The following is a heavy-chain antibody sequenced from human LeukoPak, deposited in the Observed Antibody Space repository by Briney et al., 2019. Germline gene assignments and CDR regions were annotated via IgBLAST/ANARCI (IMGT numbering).Heavy chain of an antibody. J-gene: IGHJ4*02. CDR3: ARDQIAVAGSLGY. D-gene: IGHD6-19*01. V-gene: IGHV3-7*01. CDR1: GFTFSSYW. CDR2: IKQDGSEK. Sequence: PGGSLRLSCAASGFTFSSYWMSWVRQAPGKGLEWVANIKQDGSEKYYVDSVKGRFTISRDNAKNSLYLQMNSLRAEDTAVYYCARDQIAVAGSLGYWGQGTLVTVSS.